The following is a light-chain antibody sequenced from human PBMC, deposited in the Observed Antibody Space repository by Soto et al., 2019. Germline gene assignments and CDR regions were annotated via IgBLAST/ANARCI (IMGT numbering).Light chain of an antibody. J-gene: IGKJ1*01. Sequence: EIVLTQSPGTLSLSPGERATLSCRASQSVGDNSLTWYQQKPGQPPRLLFYGASNRATGIPDRFSGIGSGTDFTLTISRLEPEDFSVYYFQQYYRAPRTFGQGTKVEIK. CDR2: GAS. CDR1: QSVGDNS. CDR3: QQYYRAPRT. V-gene: IGKV3-20*01.